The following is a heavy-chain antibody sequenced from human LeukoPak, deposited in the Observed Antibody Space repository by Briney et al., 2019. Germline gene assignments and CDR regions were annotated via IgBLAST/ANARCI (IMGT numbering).Heavy chain of an antibody. D-gene: IGHD6-13*01. Sequence: ASETLSLTCTVSGGSISSSNYFWGWVRQPPGKGLEWIGYIYYSGSTNYNPSLKSRVTISVDTSKNQFSLKLSSVTAADTAVYYCARDSSSRLRRGMDVWGQGTTVTVSS. CDR2: IYYSGST. CDR3: ARDSSSRLRRGMDV. CDR1: GGSISSSNYF. J-gene: IGHJ6*02. V-gene: IGHV4-61*01.